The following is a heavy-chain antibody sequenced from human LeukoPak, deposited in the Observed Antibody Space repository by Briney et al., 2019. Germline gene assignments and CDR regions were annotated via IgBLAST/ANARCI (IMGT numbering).Heavy chain of an antibody. Sequence: GESLKISCKGSGYSFTSYWIGWVRQMPGKGLEWMGIIYPGDSDTRYSPSFQGQVTISADKSISTAYLQWSSLKASDTAMYYCARQLTMVRGVLNWFDPWGQGTLVTVSS. CDR3: ARQLTMVRGVLNWFDP. V-gene: IGHV5-51*01. CDR2: IYPGDSDT. J-gene: IGHJ5*02. CDR1: GYSFTSYW. D-gene: IGHD3-10*01.